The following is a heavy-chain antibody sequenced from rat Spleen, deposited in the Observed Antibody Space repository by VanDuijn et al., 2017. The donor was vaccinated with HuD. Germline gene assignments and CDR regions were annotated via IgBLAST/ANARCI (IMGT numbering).Heavy chain of an antibody. J-gene: IGHJ3*01. D-gene: IGHD4-3*01. CDR3: ARQDTSGYSNWFAY. Sequence: EVQLVESGGGLVQPGRSLKLSCVASGFIFNNYWMTWIRQAPGKGLEWVASITNTGGSTYNPDSVKGRFTISRDNAKSTLYLQMNSLRSEDTATYYCARQDTSGYSNWFAYWGQGTLVTVSS. V-gene: IGHV5-31*01. CDR2: ITNTGGST. CDR1: GFIFNNYW.